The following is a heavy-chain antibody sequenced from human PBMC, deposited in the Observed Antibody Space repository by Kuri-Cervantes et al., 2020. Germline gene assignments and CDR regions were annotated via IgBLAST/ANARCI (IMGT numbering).Heavy chain of an antibody. J-gene: IGHJ3*02. CDR2: ISAYNGNT. Sequence: ASVKVSCKASGYTFTSYGISWVRQAPGQGLEWMGWISAYNGNTNYAQKLQGRVTITADESTSTAYMELSSLRSEDTAVYYCARDVRSYSSGWYTDAFDIWGQGTMVTVSS. D-gene: IGHD6-19*01. CDR1: GYTFTSYG. V-gene: IGHV1-18*01. CDR3: ARDVRSYSSGWYTDAFDI.